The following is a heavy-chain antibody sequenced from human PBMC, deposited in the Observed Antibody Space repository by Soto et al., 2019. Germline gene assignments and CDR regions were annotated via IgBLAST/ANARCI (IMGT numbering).Heavy chain of an antibody. D-gene: IGHD6-6*01. CDR1: GFTVSSNY. Sequence: GSLRLSCAASGFTVSSNYMNWVRQAPGKGLEWLSIIYSDGTTYYADSVKGRFTISRDNFKNTLYLQMNNLRAEDTAVYYCAILSNWGQGTLVTVSS. V-gene: IGHV3-53*01. J-gene: IGHJ4*02. CDR2: IYSDGTT. CDR3: AILSN.